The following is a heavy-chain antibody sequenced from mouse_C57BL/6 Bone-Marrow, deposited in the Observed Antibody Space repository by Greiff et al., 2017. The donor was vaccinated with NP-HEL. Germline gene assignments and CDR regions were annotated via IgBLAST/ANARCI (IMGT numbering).Heavy chain of an antibody. J-gene: IGHJ4*01. CDR1: GYAFSSYW. Sequence: VQLQQSGAELVKPGASVKISCKASGYAFSSYWMNWVKQRPGKGLEWIGQLYPGDGDPNYNGKFKGKATLTADKSSSTAYMQRSSLTSEESAVYSGADRIYYGNSDYAMDYWGQGTSVTVSS. CDR2: LYPGDGDP. D-gene: IGHD2-1*01. V-gene: IGHV1-80*01. CDR3: ADRIYYGNSDYAMDY.